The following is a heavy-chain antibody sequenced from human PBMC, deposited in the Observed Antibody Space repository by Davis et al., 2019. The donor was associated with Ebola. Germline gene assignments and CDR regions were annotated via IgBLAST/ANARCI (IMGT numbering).Heavy chain of an antibody. CDR2: INPSGGST. Sequence: AASVKVSCKASAGTFSSYAISWVRQAPGQGLEWMGIINPSGGSTSYAQKFQGRVTMTRETSTSTVYMELSSLRSEDTAVYYCARSPTSLRGAYWGQGTLVTVSS. D-gene: IGHD4-17*01. CDR1: AGTFSSYA. J-gene: IGHJ4*02. V-gene: IGHV1-46*01. CDR3: ARSPTSLRGAY.